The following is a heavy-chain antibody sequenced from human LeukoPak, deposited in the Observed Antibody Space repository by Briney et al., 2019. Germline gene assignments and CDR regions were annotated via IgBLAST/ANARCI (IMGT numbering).Heavy chain of an antibody. V-gene: IGHV4-59*08. D-gene: IGHD3-10*01. CDR2: IFYTGIA. Sequence: SETLSLTCTVSRGSISPDHCAWIRQSPGKGLEWIVYIFYTGIARYNPSLEGRATLTVDMSKNQVFLKLSSVTAADTAMYHCARLVDGAYTRVDSWGQGTLVTVSS. J-gene: IGHJ4*02. CDR1: RGSISPDH. CDR3: ARLVDGAYTRVDS.